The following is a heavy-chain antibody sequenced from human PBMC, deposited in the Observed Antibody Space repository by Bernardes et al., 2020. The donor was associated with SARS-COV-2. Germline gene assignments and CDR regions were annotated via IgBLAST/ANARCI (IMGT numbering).Heavy chain of an antibody. Sequence: GGSLRLSCAASGFTVSSNDMTWVRQAPGKGLEWVSVVYVGGSTYYADSVKGRFTISRDNSNSTVYLQMNSLRADDTAVYYCARGLRGFHYMDVWCKGTTVTGS. CDR2: VYVGGST. J-gene: IGHJ6*03. V-gene: IGHV3-66*02. CDR1: GFTVSSND. CDR3: ARGLRGFHYMDV.